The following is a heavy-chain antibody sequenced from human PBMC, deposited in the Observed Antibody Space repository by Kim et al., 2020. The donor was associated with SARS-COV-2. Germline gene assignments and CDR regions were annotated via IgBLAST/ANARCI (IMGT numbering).Heavy chain of an antibody. CDR2: IYYSGST. CDR3: ARHVLRYFDSYFDY. D-gene: IGHD3-9*01. V-gene: IGHV4-39*01. J-gene: IGHJ4*02. Sequence: SETLSLTCTVSGGSISSSSYYWGWIRHPPGKGLEWIGSIYYSGSTYYNPSLKSRVTISVDTSKNQFSLKLSSVTAADTAVYYCARHVLRYFDSYFDYWGQGTLVTVSS. CDR1: GGSISSSSYY.